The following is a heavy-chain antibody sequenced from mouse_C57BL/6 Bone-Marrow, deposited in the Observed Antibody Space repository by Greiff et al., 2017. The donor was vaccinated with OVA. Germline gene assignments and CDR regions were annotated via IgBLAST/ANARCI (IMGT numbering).Heavy chain of an antibody. CDR1: GYTFTSYW. Sequence: VQLQQSGAELVKPGASVKLSCKASGYTFTSYWMHWVKQRPGQGLEWIGMIHPNSGSTNYNEKFKSKATLTVDKSSSTAYMQLSSLTSEDSAVYYCARGGYYYPTFWYFDVWGTGTTVTVSS. D-gene: IGHD1-1*01. J-gene: IGHJ1*03. CDR3: ARGGYYYPTFWYFDV. CDR2: IHPNSGST. V-gene: IGHV1-64*01.